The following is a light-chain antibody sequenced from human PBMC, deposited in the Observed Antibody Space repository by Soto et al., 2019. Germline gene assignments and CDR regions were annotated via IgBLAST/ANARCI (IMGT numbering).Light chain of an antibody. V-gene: IGKV1-9*01. J-gene: IGKJ4*01. Sequence: DIQLTQSPSFLSASVGDRVTITCRASQGISSYLAWYQQKPGKAPKLLIYAASTLQSGVPSRFSRSGSGTEFTLTISSLQPEDFATYYCQQLNSPLTFGGGTKVEIK. CDR1: QGISSY. CDR2: AAS. CDR3: QQLNSPLT.